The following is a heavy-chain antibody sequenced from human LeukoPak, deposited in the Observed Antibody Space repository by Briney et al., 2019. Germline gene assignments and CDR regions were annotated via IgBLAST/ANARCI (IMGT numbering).Heavy chain of an antibody. D-gene: IGHD6-19*01. Sequence: PSETLSLTCTVSGGSISSYYWSWIRQPPGKGLEWIGYIYYSGSTNYNPSLKSRVTISVDTSKNQFSLKPSSVTAADTAVYYCARRDSGWANWFDPWGQGTLVTVSS. CDR1: GGSISSYY. CDR3: ARRDSGWANWFDP. J-gene: IGHJ5*02. CDR2: IYYSGST. V-gene: IGHV4-59*08.